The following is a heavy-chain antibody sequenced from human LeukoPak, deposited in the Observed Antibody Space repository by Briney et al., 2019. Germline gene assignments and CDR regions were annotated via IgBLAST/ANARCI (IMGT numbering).Heavy chain of an antibody. V-gene: IGHV4-34*01. Sequence: SETLSLTCAVYGGSFSDYYWSWIRQPPGKGLEWIGEINHSGSTNYNPSLKSRVTISVDTSKNQFSLKLNSVTAADTAVYYCARLSGSYFDYWGQGTLVTVSS. CDR2: INHSGST. D-gene: IGHD1-26*01. CDR1: GGSFSDYY. CDR3: ARLSGSYFDY. J-gene: IGHJ4*02.